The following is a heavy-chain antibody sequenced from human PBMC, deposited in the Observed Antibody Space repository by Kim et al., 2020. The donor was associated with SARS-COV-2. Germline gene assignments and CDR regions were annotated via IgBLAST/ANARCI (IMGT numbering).Heavy chain of an antibody. CDR2: IRSKAYGGTT. CDR3: TRDLRYSSSSGLYGY. Sequence: GGSLRLSCTASGFTFGDYAMSWVRQAPGKGLEWVGFIRSKAYGGTTEYAASVKGRFTISRDDSKSIAYLQMNSLKTEDTAVYYCTRDLRYSSSSGLYGYWGQGTLVTVSS. V-gene: IGHV3-49*04. CDR1: GFTFGDYA. J-gene: IGHJ4*02. D-gene: IGHD6-6*01.